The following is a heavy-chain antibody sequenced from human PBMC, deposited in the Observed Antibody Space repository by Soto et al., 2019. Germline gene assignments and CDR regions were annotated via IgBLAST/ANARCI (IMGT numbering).Heavy chain of an antibody. D-gene: IGHD3-16*01. CDR3: AHIPNYYQYDWFDP. CDR1: GFSLTTRGVG. CDR2: IYWDDDK. V-gene: IGHV2-5*02. J-gene: IGHJ5*02. Sequence: QITLKESGPTLVKPTQTPTLTCTFSGFSLTTRGVGVGWIRQPPGKALECLALIYWDDDKRYSPSLQSRLSINKDTSKNQVVLTMTNVDPVDTATYYCAHIPNYYQYDWFDPWGQGTLVSVSS.